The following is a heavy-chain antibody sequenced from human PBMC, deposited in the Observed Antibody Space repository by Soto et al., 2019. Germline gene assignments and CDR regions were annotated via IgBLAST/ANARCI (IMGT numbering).Heavy chain of an antibody. CDR1: GCTFSSYS. CDR2: IRISSSYI. Sequence: GGSRRLSWGPSGCTFSSYSINWLRQAPGNGLEWVSSIRISSSYIYYADSVKGRFTISRENAKNSLYLQMNSLRAEDTAVYYCASGGGSSSEYGMDVWGQGTTVTVSS. J-gene: IGHJ6*02. D-gene: IGHD6-13*01. CDR3: ASGGGSSSEYGMDV. V-gene: IGHV3-21*01.